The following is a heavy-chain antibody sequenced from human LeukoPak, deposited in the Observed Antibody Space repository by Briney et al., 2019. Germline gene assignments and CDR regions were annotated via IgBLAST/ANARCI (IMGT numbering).Heavy chain of an antibody. V-gene: IGHV6-1*01. CDR2: TYYRSKWYN. CDR3: ARVSAITMVRGVIGYYFDY. CDR1: GDSVSSNSAA. D-gene: IGHD3-10*01. J-gene: IGHJ4*02. Sequence: SQTLSLTCAISGDSVSSNSAAWNWIRQSPSRGLEWLGRTYYRSKWYNDYAVSVKSRITINPDTSKNQFSLQLNSVTPEDTAVYYCARVSAITMVRGVIGYYFDYWGQGILVTVSS.